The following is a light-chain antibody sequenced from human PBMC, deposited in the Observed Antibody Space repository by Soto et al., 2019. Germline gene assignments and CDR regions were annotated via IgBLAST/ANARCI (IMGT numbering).Light chain of an antibody. V-gene: IGLV2-14*01. J-gene: IGLJ2*01. CDR2: EVN. CDR1: GSDIGAYKF. CDR3: GSYGGRSPPWL. Sequence: QSALTQPASVSGSPGQSITISCTGTGSDIGAYKFVSWYQQHPGKAPKLIIFEVNNRPSGVSPRFSGSKSDNTASLTISGLQADDEADYYCGSYGGRSPPWLFGGGTKLTVL.